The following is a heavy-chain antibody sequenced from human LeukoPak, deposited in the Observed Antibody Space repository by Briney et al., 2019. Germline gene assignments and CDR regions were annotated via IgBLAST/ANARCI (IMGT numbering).Heavy chain of an antibody. D-gene: IGHD3-16*01. J-gene: IGHJ1*01. CDR3: ARLGGETTRFNS. V-gene: IGHV3-7*01. Sequence: GGSLTLSCAASGFIFSNYWVSWVRQAPGKGLEWVANIKQDGSEKYYGDSVKGRFTISRDNAKNSLYLQMNSLRAGDTALYSCARLGGETTRFNSGAQGTLVTVSS. CDR2: IKQDGSEK. CDR1: GFIFSNYW.